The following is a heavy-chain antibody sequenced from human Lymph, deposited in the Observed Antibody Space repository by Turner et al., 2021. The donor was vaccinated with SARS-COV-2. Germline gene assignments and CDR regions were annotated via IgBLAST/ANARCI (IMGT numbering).Heavy chain of an antibody. CDR3: ARREWGGSLGHIDY. CDR2: IYPGDSDT. Sequence: EVQPVQSGAEVKRPGEALKCTCTGSRYSFTCYWIGWVLQMPGKGLDWMVIIYPGDSDTRYSPSFQGQDTISADKSISTAYLKWSSLKASDSAMYYCARREWGGSLGHIDYWGQGTLVTVSS. CDR1: RYSFTCYW. J-gene: IGHJ4*02. D-gene: IGHD3-3*01. V-gene: IGHV5-51*01.